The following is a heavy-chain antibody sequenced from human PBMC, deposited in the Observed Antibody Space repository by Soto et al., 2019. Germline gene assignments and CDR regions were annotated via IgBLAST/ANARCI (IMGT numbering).Heavy chain of an antibody. Sequence: GASVKVSCKTSGYTFSSIGITWVRQAPGQGLEWMGWISPYKGNTYYAQRLQGRVTMSTDTSTSTAYMELRSLRSDDTAVYFCARDLDGSGSYYTNYWGQGTLVTVSS. CDR3: ARDLDGSGSYYTNY. CDR1: GYTFSSIG. J-gene: IGHJ4*02. D-gene: IGHD3-10*01. CDR2: ISPYKGNT. V-gene: IGHV1-18*01.